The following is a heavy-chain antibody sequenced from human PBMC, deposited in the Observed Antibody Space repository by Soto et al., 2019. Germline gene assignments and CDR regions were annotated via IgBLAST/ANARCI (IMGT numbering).Heavy chain of an antibody. J-gene: IGHJ6*02. D-gene: IGHD3-22*01. V-gene: IGHV5-51*01. CDR2: IYPGDSDT. Sequence: WVRQMPGKGLEWMGIIYPGDSDTRYSPSFQGQVTISADKSISTAYLQWSSLKASDTAMYYCARLGTRYYDSSGYYYYGMDVWGQGTTVTVSS. CDR3: ARLGTRYYDSSGYYYYGMDV.